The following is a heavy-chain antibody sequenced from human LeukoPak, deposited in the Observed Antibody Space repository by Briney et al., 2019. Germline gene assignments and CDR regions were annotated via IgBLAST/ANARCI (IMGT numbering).Heavy chain of an antibody. CDR2: MNPNSGNT. V-gene: IGHV1-8*02. CDR3: ARVHSSGSNYYYYYGMDV. Sequence: ASVKVSCKASGGTFSSYAISWVRQATGQGLEWMGWMNPNSGNTGYAQKFQGRVTMTRNTSISTAYMELSSLRSEDTAVYYCARVHSSGSNYYYYYGMDVWGQGTTVTVSS. J-gene: IGHJ6*02. CDR1: GGTFSSYA. D-gene: IGHD6-19*01.